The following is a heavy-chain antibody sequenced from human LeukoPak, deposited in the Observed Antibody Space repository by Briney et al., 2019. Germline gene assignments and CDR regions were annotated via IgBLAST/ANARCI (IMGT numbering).Heavy chain of an antibody. D-gene: IGHD1-26*01. J-gene: IGHJ5*02. CDR1: AFTFSSYG. V-gene: IGHV3-30*02. CDR3: AKHLPYSGSPNWFDP. Sequence: GGSLRLSCAASAFTFSSYGMHSVPQAPGKGLERVAFIRYHGSNKYYADSVKGRFTISRENSKTTLHLQMNSLRAEETAVYYCAKHLPYSGSPNWFDPWGQGTLVTVSS. CDR2: IRYHGSNK.